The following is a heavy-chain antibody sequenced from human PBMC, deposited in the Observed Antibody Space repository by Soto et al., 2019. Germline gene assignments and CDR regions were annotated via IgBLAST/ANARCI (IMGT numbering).Heavy chain of an antibody. D-gene: IGHD3-22*01. J-gene: IGHJ4*02. V-gene: IGHV1-69*13. CDR1: GGTFSSYA. CDR2: IIPIFGTA. Sequence: GASVKVSCKASGGTFSSYAISWVRQAPGQGLEWMGGIIPIFGTANYAQKFQGRVTITADESTSTAYMELSSLRSEDTAVYYCARASRLSYYYDSSGYYHPLSDYWGQGTLVTVSS. CDR3: ARASRLSYYYDSSGYYHPLSDY.